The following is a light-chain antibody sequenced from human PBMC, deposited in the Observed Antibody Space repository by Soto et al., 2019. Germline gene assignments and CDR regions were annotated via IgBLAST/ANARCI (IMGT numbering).Light chain of an antibody. V-gene: IGKV1-39*01. J-gene: IGKJ4*01. CDR1: QSISNY. CDR3: LQSYGTPLT. Sequence: DMEMTQSPSSLSASVGDRVTITCRASQSISNYLNWYQHKPGKVPKLLIYAASSLQSGVPTRFSGSGSGTDCTLTINSLQPEDFATYYCLQSYGTPLTFGGGTKIEIK. CDR2: AAS.